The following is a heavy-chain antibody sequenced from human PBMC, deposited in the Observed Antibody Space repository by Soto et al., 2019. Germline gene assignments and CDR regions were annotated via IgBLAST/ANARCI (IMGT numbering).Heavy chain of an antibody. Sequence: QVHLVQSGAEVKKSGSSVKVSCKASGGTFSSYAISWVRQAPGQGLEWMGGIIPIFGTVNYAQNFPVRVTITADESTSTGYMELCSLRSEDTAVYYCGFGSSGYVEHYYFGMDVWGQGTTVTVSS. CDR2: IIPIFGTV. CDR1: GGTFSSYA. V-gene: IGHV1-69*01. CDR3: GFGSSGYVEHYYFGMDV. J-gene: IGHJ6*02. D-gene: IGHD3-10*01.